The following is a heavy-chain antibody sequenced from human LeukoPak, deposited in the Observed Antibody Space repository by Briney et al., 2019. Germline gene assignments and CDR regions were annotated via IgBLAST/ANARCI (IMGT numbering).Heavy chain of an antibody. CDR3: ARTESRGYFDAFDI. J-gene: IGHJ3*02. V-gene: IGHV3-30-3*01. CDR2: ISYDGSNK. D-gene: IGHD1-1*01. Sequence: PGRSLRLSCAASGFTFSSYAMHWVRQAPGKGLEWVAVISYDGSNKYYADSVKGRFTISRDNAKNSLYLQMNSLRAEDTAVYYCARTESRGYFDAFDIWGQGTMVTVSS. CDR1: GFTFSSYA.